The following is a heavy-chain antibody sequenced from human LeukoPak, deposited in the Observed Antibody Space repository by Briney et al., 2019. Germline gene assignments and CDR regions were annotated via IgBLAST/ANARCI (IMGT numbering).Heavy chain of an antibody. D-gene: IGHD1-26*01. J-gene: IGHJ3*02. Sequence: GGSLRLSCAASGFTFSRYSMNWVRQAPGKGLEWVSTLSSISHYIYYADPVEARFTVSRDNANNLLYLQMNSLGAEDTAVYYCSRDVGRGPPEAFDIWGQGTMVTVSS. CDR2: LSSISHYI. V-gene: IGHV3-21*06. CDR3: SRDVGRGPPEAFDI. CDR1: GFTFSRYS.